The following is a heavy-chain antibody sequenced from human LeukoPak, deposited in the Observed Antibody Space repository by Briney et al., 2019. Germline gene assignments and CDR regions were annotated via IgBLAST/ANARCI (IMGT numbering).Heavy chain of an antibody. CDR3: AKTSGSGTFYYYYYMDV. J-gene: IGHJ6*03. D-gene: IGHD3-10*01. Sequence: PGGSLRLSCAASGFTFSSSAMSWVRQAPGKGLEWVSAISGSGGSTYYADSVKGRFTISRDNSKNTLYLQMNSLRAEDTAVYYCAKTSGSGTFYYYYYMDVWGKGTTVTISS. CDR2: ISGSGGST. V-gene: IGHV3-23*01. CDR1: GFTFSSSA.